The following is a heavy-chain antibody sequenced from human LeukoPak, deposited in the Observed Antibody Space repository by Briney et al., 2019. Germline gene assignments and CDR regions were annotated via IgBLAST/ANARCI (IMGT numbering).Heavy chain of an antibody. Sequence: SETLSLTCTVSGGSISSSSYYWGWIRQPPGKGLEWIGSIYYSGSTYYNPSLKSRVTISVDTSKNQFSLKLSSVTAADTAVYYCARDRLWSFPAHYPYYFDYWGQGTLVTVSS. CDR1: GGSISSSSYY. CDR2: IYYSGST. D-gene: IGHD3-9*01. J-gene: IGHJ4*02. V-gene: IGHV4-39*07. CDR3: ARDRLWSFPAHYPYYFDY.